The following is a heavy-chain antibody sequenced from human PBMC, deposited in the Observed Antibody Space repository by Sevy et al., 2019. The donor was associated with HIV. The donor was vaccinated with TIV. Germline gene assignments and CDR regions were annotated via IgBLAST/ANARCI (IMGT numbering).Heavy chain of an antibody. CDR3: VRCPGHYSIDY. CDR2: IGTAAGVT. Sequence: GGSLRLSCAASGFTFNTYSLIWVRQTPGKGLEWLSFIGTAAGVTYYADSVKGRFTMSRDNAKNSLYLQMNSLRDEDTAVYYCVRCPGHYSIDYWGQGTLVTVSS. V-gene: IGHV3-48*02. J-gene: IGHJ4*02. D-gene: IGHD2-21*01. CDR1: GFTFNTYS.